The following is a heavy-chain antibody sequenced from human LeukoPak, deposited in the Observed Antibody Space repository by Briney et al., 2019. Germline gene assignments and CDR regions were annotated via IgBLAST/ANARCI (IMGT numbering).Heavy chain of an antibody. D-gene: IGHD3-3*01. Sequence: ASVKVSCKASGYTFTSYGISWVRQATGQGLEWMGWINPYNGNTSYAQKLQGRVTMTTDTSTSTAYMELRSLRSDDTAVYYCARAVTIFGVVTRFDPWGQRTLVTVSS. CDR2: INPYNGNT. V-gene: IGHV1-18*01. CDR1: GYTFTSYG. J-gene: IGHJ5*02. CDR3: ARAVTIFGVVTRFDP.